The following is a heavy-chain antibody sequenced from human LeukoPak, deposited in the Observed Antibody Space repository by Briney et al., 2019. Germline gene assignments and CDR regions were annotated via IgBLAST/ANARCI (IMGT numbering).Heavy chain of an antibody. CDR1: GYTFTSYG. J-gene: IGHJ3*02. V-gene: IGHV1-18*01. Sequence: ASVKVSCKASGYTFTSYGISWVRQAPGQGLEWMGWISGYNGNTNYAQKLQGRVTMTTDTSTTTAYMELRSLRSDDTAVYYCARCDDSSSDDAFDIWGQGTMVTVSS. CDR2: ISGYNGNT. D-gene: IGHD6-6*01. CDR3: ARCDDSSSDDAFDI.